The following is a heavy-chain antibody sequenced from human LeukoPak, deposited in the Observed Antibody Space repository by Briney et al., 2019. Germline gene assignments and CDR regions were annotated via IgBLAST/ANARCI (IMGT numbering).Heavy chain of an antibody. Sequence: GGSLRLSCAASGFTFSSYAMSWVRQAPGKGLEWVSAISGSGGSTYYADSVKGRFTISRDNSKNTLYLQMNSLRAEDTAVYHCAKGRGRIAAAGRVYWGQGTLVTVSS. CDR2: ISGSGGST. D-gene: IGHD6-13*01. J-gene: IGHJ4*02. V-gene: IGHV3-23*01. CDR3: AKGRGRIAAAGRVY. CDR1: GFTFSSYA.